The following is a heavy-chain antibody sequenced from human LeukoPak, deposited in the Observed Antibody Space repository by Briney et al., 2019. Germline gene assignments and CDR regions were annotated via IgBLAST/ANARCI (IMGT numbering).Heavy chain of an antibody. CDR3: ARHVIAVAGENFDY. CDR1: GDSTTAYY. V-gene: IGHV4-59*01. CDR2: IYYSGST. J-gene: IGHJ4*02. Sequence: SETLSLTCTVSGDSTTAYYWSWIRRPPGKGLEWIGYIYYSGSTNYSPSLRSRATISLETSRNQFSLKLTSVTAADTAVYYCARHVIAVAGENFDYWGQGTLVTVSS. D-gene: IGHD6-19*01.